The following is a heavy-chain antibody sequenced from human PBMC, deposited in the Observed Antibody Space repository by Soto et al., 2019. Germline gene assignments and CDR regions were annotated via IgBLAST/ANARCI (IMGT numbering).Heavy chain of an antibody. J-gene: IGHJ4*02. D-gene: IGHD3-3*01. CDR2: INNNGGST. Sequence: AGGSLRLSCAASGFTFSSYAMHWVRQAPGKGLEYVSTINNNGGSTYYADSVKGRFTVSRDNSKNTLYLQMSSLRVEDTAVYYCVKVPLAPFVYDYWGQGTLVTVSS. V-gene: IGHV3-64D*08. CDR1: GFTFSSYA. CDR3: VKVPLAPFVYDY.